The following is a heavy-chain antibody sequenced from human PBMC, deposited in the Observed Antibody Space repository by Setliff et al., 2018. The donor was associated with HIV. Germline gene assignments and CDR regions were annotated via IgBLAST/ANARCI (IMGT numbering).Heavy chain of an antibody. CDR3: VRDPIEGYPDYFDY. V-gene: IGHV3-33*01. Sequence: PGGSLRLSCEGSGFTFSVYGMHWVRQAPGKGLEWVAAIWYDGGRKHYADSVKGRFTISRDNSKNTLFLQMNSLGPEDTATYYCVRDPIEGYPDYFDYWGQGTLVTSPQ. CDR2: IWYDGGRK. D-gene: IGHD1-26*01. J-gene: IGHJ4*02. CDR1: GFTFSVYG.